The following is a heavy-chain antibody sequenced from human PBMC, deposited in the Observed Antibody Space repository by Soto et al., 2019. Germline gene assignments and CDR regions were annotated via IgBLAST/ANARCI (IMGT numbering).Heavy chain of an antibody. CDR3: ARVPVKVAAGTAWLDP. Sequence: EVQVVESGGGLVQPGGSLRLSCAASGFTFSKYWMSWVRQAPGKGLEWVANIKEDGSEKYYVDSVKGRFTISRDNAKNSLYLQMISLRAEDTAVYYCARVPVKVAAGTAWLDPWGQGTLVTVSS. CDR1: GFTFSKYW. CDR2: IKEDGSEK. V-gene: IGHV3-7*01. D-gene: IGHD6-13*01. J-gene: IGHJ5*02.